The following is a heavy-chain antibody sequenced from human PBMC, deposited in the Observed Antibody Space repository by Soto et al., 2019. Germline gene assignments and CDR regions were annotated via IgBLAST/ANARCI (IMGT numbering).Heavy chain of an antibody. CDR2: INYTGST. J-gene: IGHJ4*02. V-gene: IGHV4-34*01. CDR3: ATSYGSAWYTY. CDR1: GGSFSGYY. D-gene: IGHD6-13*01. Sequence: SETLSLTCAVYGGSFSGYYWSWIRQPPEKGLEWIGYINYTGSTHYNPSLKSRLTISVDTAKNQFTLQLTSVTVADTAVYYCATSYGSAWYTYWGQGTQVTVSS.